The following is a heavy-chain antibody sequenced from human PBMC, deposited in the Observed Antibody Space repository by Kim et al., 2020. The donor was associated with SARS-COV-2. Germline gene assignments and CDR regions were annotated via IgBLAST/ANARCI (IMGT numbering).Heavy chain of an antibody. V-gene: IGHV4-39*01. CDR2: T. D-gene: IGHD3-22*01. CDR3: ASSSDDAFDI. J-gene: IGHJ3*02. Sequence: TYYNPALKSRVTISVDTSKNQFSLKLSSVTAANTAVYYCASSSDDAFDIWGQGTMVTVSS.